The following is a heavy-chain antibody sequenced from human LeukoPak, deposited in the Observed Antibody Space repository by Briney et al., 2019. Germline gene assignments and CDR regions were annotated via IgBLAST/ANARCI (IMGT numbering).Heavy chain of an antibody. J-gene: IGHJ4*02. CDR2: IYYSGST. CDR3: ARPAGGAAPFGY. Sequence: KPSETLSLTCTVSGGSISSYYWGWIRQPPGKGLEWIGSIYYSGSTYYNPSLKSRVTISVDTSKNQFSLKLSSVTAADTAVYYCARPAGGAAPFGYWGQGTLVTVSS. CDR1: GGSISSYY. V-gene: IGHV4-39*01. D-gene: IGHD2-8*02.